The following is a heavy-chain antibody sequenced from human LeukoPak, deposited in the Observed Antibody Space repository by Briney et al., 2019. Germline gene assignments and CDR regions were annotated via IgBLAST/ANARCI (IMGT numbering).Heavy chain of an antibody. Sequence: SVKVSCKASGGTFSSYTISWVRQAPGQGLEWMGRIIPILGIANYAQKFQGRVTITADKSTSTAYMELSSLRSEDTAVYYCARYSGSYPGADAFDIWGQGTMVTVSS. V-gene: IGHV1-69*02. D-gene: IGHD1-26*01. CDR1: GGTFSSYT. J-gene: IGHJ3*02. CDR2: IIPILGIA. CDR3: ARYSGSYPGADAFDI.